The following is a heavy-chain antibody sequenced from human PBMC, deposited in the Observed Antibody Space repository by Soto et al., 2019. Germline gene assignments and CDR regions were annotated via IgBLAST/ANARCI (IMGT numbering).Heavy chain of an antibody. D-gene: IGHD2-21*02. Sequence: QVQLVPSGAEEKKPGASVKVSCKASGYTFTSYAMHLVRQAPGQRLEWMGWINAGNGNTKYSPKFQGRVTITRDTSASTAYMELSSLRSEDTAVYYCARSIVVVTALDYWGQGTLVTVSS. J-gene: IGHJ4*02. CDR3: ARSIVVVTALDY. CDR2: INAGNGNT. V-gene: IGHV1-3*05. CDR1: GYTFTSYA.